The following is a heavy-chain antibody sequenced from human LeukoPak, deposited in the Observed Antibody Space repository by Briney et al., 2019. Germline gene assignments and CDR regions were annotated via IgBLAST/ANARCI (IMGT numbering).Heavy chain of an antibody. CDR2: ISCSGGST. D-gene: IGHD3-22*01. V-gene: IGHV3-23*01. Sequence: GGSLRLSCAASGFTFSSYAMSWVRQAPGKGLEWVSAISCSGGSTYYADSVKGRFTISRDNSKNTLYLQMNSLRAEDTAVYYCAKGTTRPRITMIVVAPFDYWGQGTLVTVSS. CDR1: GFTFSSYA. J-gene: IGHJ4*02. CDR3: AKGTTRPRITMIVVAPFDY.